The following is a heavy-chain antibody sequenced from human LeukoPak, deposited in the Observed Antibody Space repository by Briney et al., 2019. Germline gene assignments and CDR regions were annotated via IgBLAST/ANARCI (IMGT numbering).Heavy chain of an antibody. D-gene: IGHD4-17*01. V-gene: IGHV1-18*01. CDR3: ARDSYGDYVSASGVWWSDP. CDR1: GYTFTSYG. CDR2: ISAYNGNT. J-gene: IGHJ5*02. Sequence: ASVKVSCKASGYTFTSYGISWVRQAPGQGLEWMGWISAYNGNTNYAQKLQGRVTMTTDTSTSTAYMELRSLRSDDTAVYYCARDSYGDYVSASGVWWSDPWGQGTLVTVSS.